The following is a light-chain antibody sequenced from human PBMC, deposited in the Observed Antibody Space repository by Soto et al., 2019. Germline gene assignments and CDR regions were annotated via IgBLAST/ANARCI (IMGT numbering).Light chain of an antibody. CDR3: QQYNSYSPVT. J-gene: IGKJ4*01. Sequence: DIQMTHSPSTLSASVGDRVTITCRASQSISSWLAWYQQKPGKAPKLLIYKASSLESGVPSRFSGSGSGTEFTLTISSLQPDDFATYYCQQYNSYSPVTFGGGTKVEIK. CDR2: KAS. CDR1: QSISSW. V-gene: IGKV1-5*03.